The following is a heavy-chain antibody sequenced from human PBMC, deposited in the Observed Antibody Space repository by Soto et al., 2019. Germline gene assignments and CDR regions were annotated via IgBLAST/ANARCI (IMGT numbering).Heavy chain of an antibody. D-gene: IGHD3-3*01. J-gene: IGHJ4*02. CDR2: IYYSGST. V-gene: IGHV4-59*12. Sequence: SETLSLTCTVSGGSISSYYWSWIRQPPGKGLEWIGYIYYSGSTNYNPSLKSRVTISVDTSKNQFSLKLGSVTAADTAVYYCARAPPISHRAYFDYWGQGTLVTVSS. CDR1: GGSISSYY. CDR3: ARAPPISHRAYFDY.